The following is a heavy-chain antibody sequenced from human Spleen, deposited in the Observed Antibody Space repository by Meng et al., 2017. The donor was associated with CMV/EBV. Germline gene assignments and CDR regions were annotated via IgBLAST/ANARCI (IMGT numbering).Heavy chain of an antibody. CDR2: INWNGGST. V-gene: IGHV3-20*04. CDR1: GFTFDDYG. CDR3: ARLGVVITDFG. D-gene: IGHD1-20*01. Sequence: GESLKISCAASGFTFDDYGMSWVRQAPGKGLEWVSGINWNGGSTGYADSVKGRFTISRDNAKNSLYLQMNSLRAEDTAVYYCARLGVVITDFGWGQGTLVTVSS. J-gene: IGHJ4*02.